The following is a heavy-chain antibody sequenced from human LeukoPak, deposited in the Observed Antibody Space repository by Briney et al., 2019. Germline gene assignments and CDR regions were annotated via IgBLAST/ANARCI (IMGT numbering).Heavy chain of an antibody. V-gene: IGHV7-4-1*02. Sequence: RASVKVSCKASGYTFTSYGISWVRQAPGQGLEWMGWINTNTGNPTYAQGFTGRIVFSLDTSVSTAYLQISSLKAEDSAVYYCAKNGLGAVVKTDWGQGTLVTVSS. J-gene: IGHJ4*02. CDR2: INTNTGNP. CDR1: GYTFTSYG. CDR3: AKNGLGAVVKTD. D-gene: IGHD3-22*01.